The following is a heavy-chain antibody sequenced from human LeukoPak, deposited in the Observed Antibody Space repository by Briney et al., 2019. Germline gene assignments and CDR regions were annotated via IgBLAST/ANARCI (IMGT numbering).Heavy chain of an antibody. Sequence: GGSLRLSCAASGCTFSSYAMHWVRQAPGKGLEWVAVISYDGSNKYYADSVKGRFTISRDNSKNTLYLQMNSLRAEDTAVYYCARGDQLPISAFDYWGQGTLVTVSS. CDR3: ARGDQLPISAFDY. D-gene: IGHD2-2*01. J-gene: IGHJ4*02. V-gene: IGHV3-30*04. CDR1: GCTFSSYA. CDR2: ISYDGSNK.